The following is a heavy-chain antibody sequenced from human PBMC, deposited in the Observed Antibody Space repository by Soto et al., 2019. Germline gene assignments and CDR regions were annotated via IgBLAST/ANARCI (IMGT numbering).Heavy chain of an antibody. CDR2: IHRDGST. D-gene: IGHD1-7*01. J-gene: IGHJ6*02. Sequence: PSETLSLTCAIYGGPFRTHSKSWVRQPPGKGLEWIGEIHRDGSTNYNPSLKSRVTISADTSKNQFSLKLSSVTAADTAVYYCARSGRITGTTLPYYYYYYGMDVWGQGTTVTVSS. CDR3: ARSGRITGTTLPYYYYYYGMDV. CDR1: GGPFRTHS. V-gene: IGHV4-34*01.